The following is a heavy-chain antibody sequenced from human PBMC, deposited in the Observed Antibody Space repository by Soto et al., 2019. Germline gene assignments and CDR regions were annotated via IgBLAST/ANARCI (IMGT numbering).Heavy chain of an antibody. CDR2: IIPILGIA. D-gene: IGHD2-2*01. V-gene: IGHV1-69*04. Sequence: ASVKVSCKASGGTFSSYTISWVRQAPGQGLEWMGRIIPILGIANYAQKFQGRVTITADKSTSTAYMELSSLRSEDTAVYYCAREHIVVVPAALLKQHGWFDPWGQGTLITVSS. J-gene: IGHJ5*02. CDR3: AREHIVVVPAALLKQHGWFDP. CDR1: GGTFSSYT.